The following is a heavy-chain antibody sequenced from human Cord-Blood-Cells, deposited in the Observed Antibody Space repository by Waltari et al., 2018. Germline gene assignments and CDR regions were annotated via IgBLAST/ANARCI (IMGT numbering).Heavy chain of an antibody. CDR2: INHSGST. CDR1: GGSFSGYY. D-gene: IGHD2-15*01. Sequence: QVQLQQWGAGLLKPSETLSLTCAVYGGSFSGYYWSWIRQPPGKGLEWIGEINHSGSTNYNPSPKSRVTISVETSKNQFSLKLSSVTAADTAVYYCASNIVVVVAATPASFQHWGQGTLVTVSS. CDR3: ASNIVVVVAATPASFQH. V-gene: IGHV4-34*01. J-gene: IGHJ1*01.